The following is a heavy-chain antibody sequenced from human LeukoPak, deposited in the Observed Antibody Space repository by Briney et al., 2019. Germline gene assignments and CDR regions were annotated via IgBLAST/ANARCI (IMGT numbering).Heavy chain of an antibody. D-gene: IGHD3-22*01. CDR2: ISAYNGNT. V-gene: IGHV1-18*01. CDR1: GYTFTSYG. J-gene: IGHJ4*02. Sequence: ASVKVSCKASGYTFTSYGIGWVRQAPGQELEWMGWISAYNGNTNYAQKLQGRVTMTTDTSTSTAYMELRSLRSDDTAVYYCARASTRDSSGYYYVRFDYWGQGTLVTVSS. CDR3: ARASTRDSSGYYYVRFDY.